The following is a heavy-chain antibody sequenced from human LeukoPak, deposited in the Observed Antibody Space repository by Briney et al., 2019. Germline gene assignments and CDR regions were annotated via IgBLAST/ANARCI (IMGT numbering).Heavy chain of an antibody. J-gene: IGHJ4*02. CDR3: AKDAAGPEY. CDR2: ISASGSST. CDR1: GLASSTYS. D-gene: IGHD6-13*01. Sequence: PGGSLRLSCAASGLASSTYSMSWVRQAPGKGLYWVSGISASGSSTYTADSVKGRLTISRDNTKNTLYLQMNSLRAEDTAVYYCAKDAAGPEYWGQGTLVTVSS. V-gene: IGHV3-23*01.